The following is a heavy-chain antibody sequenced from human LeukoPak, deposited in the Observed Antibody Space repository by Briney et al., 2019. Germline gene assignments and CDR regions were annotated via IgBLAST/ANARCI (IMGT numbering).Heavy chain of an antibody. D-gene: IGHD6-19*01. V-gene: IGHV3-21*01. Sequence: GGSLRLSCTASGFTFSSYSMNWVRQAPGKGLEWVSSISTSSSYIYYADSVKGRFTISRDNARNSLYLQMNSLRAEDTAVYYCARERTYSRALSPLDYFYFWGQGTLVTVSS. J-gene: IGHJ4*02. CDR2: ISTSSSYI. CDR1: GFTFSSYS. CDR3: ARERTYSRALSPLDYFYF.